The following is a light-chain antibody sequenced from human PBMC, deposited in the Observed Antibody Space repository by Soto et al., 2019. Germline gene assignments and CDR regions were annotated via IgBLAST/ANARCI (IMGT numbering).Light chain of an antibody. V-gene: IGLV1-44*01. CDR2: DNN. Sequence: QSVLTQPPSASGTPGQRVTISCSGSNSNIGSNTVNWYQQLPGTAPKLLIYDNNQRPSGVPGRFYDSKSGTSASLAISGLQSEDEADYYCASWDDSLNAVVFGGGTKLTVL. J-gene: IGLJ2*01. CDR1: NSNIGSNT. CDR3: ASWDDSLNAVV.